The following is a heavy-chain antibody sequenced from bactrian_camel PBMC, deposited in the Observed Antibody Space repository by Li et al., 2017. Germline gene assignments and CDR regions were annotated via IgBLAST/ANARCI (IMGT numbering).Heavy chain of an antibody. CDR2: MDGESVT. D-gene: IGHD6*01. J-gene: IGHJ4*01. V-gene: IGHV3S55*01. CDR3: AALWERYGSCTWPVNY. CDR1: GHTVSGYC. Sequence: HVQLVESGGGSVEAGGSLRLSCAASGHTVSGYCMGWFRQAPGKEREGVGRMDGESVTDYADSVKGRFTISKDNAKNTLYLQMNSLKPEDTAMYYCAALWERYGSCTWPVNYLGQGTQVTVSS.